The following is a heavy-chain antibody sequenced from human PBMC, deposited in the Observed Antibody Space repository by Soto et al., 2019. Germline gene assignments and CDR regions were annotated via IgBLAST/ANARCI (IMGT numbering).Heavy chain of an antibody. CDR3: GRPSGFDDFGRGRYGIDF. CDR1: GGTFSSYA. J-gene: IGHJ6*02. CDR2: NIPIFGTA. Sequence: SVKVSCKASGGTFSSYAISWVRQAPGQGLEWMGGNIPIFGTANYAQKFQGRVTITADESTSTAYTELSSLRSEDTAMDYCGRPSGFDDFGRGRYGIDFWGQGSTVTVS. D-gene: IGHD3-3*01. V-gene: IGHV1-69*13.